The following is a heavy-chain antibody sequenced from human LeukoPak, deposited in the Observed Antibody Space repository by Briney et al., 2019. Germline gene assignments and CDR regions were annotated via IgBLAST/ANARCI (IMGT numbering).Heavy chain of an antibody. CDR3: ARGGRMRVYGSGNDV. CDR2: INHSGST. D-gene: IGHD3-10*01. CDR1: GGSFSGYY. J-gene: IGHJ6*02. V-gene: IGHV4-34*01. Sequence: SETLSLTCAVYGGSFSGYYWSWLRQPPGKGLEWIGEINHSGSTNYNPSLKSRVTISVDTSKNQFSLKLSSVTAADTAVYYCARGGRMRVYGSGNDVWGQGTTVTVSS.